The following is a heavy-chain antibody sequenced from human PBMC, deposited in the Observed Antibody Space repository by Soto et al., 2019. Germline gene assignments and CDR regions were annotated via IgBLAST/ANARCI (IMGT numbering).Heavy chain of an antibody. Sequence: PSETLSLTCTVSGGSVSSGSYYRSWIRQPPGEGLEWIGYIYYSGSTNYNPSLKSRVTISVDTSKNQFSLKLSSVTAADTAVYYCARGYYDFWSGQPFDYWGQGTLVTVSS. V-gene: IGHV4-61*01. D-gene: IGHD3-3*01. CDR3: ARGYYDFWSGQPFDY. J-gene: IGHJ4*02. CDR1: GGSVSSGSYY. CDR2: IYYSGST.